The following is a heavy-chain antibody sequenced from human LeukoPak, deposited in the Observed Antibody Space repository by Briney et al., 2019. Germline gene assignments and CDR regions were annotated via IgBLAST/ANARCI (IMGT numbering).Heavy chain of an antibody. Sequence: PSETLSLTCAVYGGSFSGYYWSWIRQPPGKGLEWIGEINHSGSTNYNPSLKSRVTISVDTSKNQFSLKLSSVTAADTAVYYCAMPYCGGDCYWAFDIWGQGTMVTVSS. CDR2: INHSGST. V-gene: IGHV4-34*01. CDR1: GGSFSGYY. CDR3: AMPYCGGDCYWAFDI. D-gene: IGHD2-21*01. J-gene: IGHJ3*02.